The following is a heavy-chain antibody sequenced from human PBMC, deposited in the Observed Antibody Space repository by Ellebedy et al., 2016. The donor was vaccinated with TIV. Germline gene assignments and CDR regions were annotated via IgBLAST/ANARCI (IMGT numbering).Heavy chain of an antibody. V-gene: IGHV3-30*02. CDR2: KRFDGRNE. D-gene: IGHD6-19*01. CDR3: TRETNPSPGAVAGTGFDC. Sequence: GGSLRLSCVASGFTFSTYGMHWVRQAPGKGLEWVAFKRFDGRNEYNGDSVKGRFFISRDLSKNTLYLQMNRVTSDETGIYYCTRETNPSPGAVAGTGFDCWGQGALVIVSS. J-gene: IGHJ4*02. CDR1: GFTFSTYG.